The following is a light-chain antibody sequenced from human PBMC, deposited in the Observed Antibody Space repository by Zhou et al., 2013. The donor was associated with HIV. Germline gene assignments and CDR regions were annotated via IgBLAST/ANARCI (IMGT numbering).Light chain of an antibody. CDR2: KAS. Sequence: DIQMTQSPSTLSASVGDRVTITCRASQSIGSWLAWYHQKPGKAPKLLIYKASNLESGVPSRFSGSGSGTEFTLTISSLQPDDFATYYCQQYNSYPYTFGQGTKLEIK. CDR3: QQYNSYPYT. CDR1: QSIGSW. J-gene: IGKJ2*01. V-gene: IGKV1-5*03.